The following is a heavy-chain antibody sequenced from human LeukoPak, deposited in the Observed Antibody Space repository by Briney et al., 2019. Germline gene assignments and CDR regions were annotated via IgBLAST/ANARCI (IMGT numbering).Heavy chain of an antibody. CDR1: ALTFTSFG. V-gene: IGHV3-48*01. Sequence: GGSLRLSCAAPALTFTSFGISWVRHAPGEGLGWVSYIRSSSNTTYYANSVKGRCTISTYNAKNSLYLQMNSLRAEDTAVYYCAGDKTTGVWYEFDYWGQGTLVTVSS. J-gene: IGHJ4*02. D-gene: IGHD6-19*01. CDR3: AGDKTTGVWYEFDY. CDR2: IRSSSNTT.